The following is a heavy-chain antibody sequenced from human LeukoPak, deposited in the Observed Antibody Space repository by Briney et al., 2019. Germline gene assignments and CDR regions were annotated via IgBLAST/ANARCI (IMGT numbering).Heavy chain of an antibody. D-gene: IGHD1-1*01. V-gene: IGHV3-21*04. J-gene: IGHJ4*02. CDR1: GFTFSSYS. CDR2: ISSSGTYV. CDR3: VKHSGDFYGNSDY. Sequence: PGGSLRLSCAASGFTFSSYSMNWVRQAPGKGLEWVSSISSSGTYVYYADSVKGRFTISKDSSKNTLQMNSLRAEDTAIYYCVKHSGDFYGNSDYWGQGILVTVSS.